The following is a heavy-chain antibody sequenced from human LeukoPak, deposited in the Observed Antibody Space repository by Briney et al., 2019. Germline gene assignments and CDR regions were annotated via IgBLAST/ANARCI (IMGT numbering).Heavy chain of an antibody. D-gene: IGHD2-2*01. CDR1: GGTFSSYA. J-gene: IGHJ5*02. CDR2: IIPILGIA. Sequence: SVKVSCKASGGTFSSYAISWVRQAPGQGLEWMGRIIPILGIANYAQKFQGRVTITADKSTSTAYMELSSLRSEDTAVYYCARDSRIVVVPAAKNWFDPWGQGTLVTVS. CDR3: ARDSRIVVVPAAKNWFDP. V-gene: IGHV1-69*04.